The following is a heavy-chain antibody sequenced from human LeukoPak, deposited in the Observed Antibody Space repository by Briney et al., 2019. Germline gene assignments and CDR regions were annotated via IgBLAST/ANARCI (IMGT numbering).Heavy chain of an antibody. Sequence: ASVKVSCKASGYTFTGYYMHWVRQAPGQGLEWMGWINPNSGGTNYAQKFQGRVTMTRDTSISTAYMELSRLRSDDTAVYYCARDFDTLGVIACDYWGQGTLVTVSS. CDR1: GYTFTGYY. CDR2: INPNSGGT. D-gene: IGHD2-21*01. CDR3: ARDFDTLGVIACDY. J-gene: IGHJ4*02. V-gene: IGHV1-2*02.